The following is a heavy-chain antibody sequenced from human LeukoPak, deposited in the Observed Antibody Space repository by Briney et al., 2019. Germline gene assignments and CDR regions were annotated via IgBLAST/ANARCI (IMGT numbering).Heavy chain of an antibody. CDR1: GGSFVGTN. Sequence: PPETLSSTCAAYGGSFVGTNWGWIAPPQGKGRKWIGEINHSGSTNYNPSLKSRVTISVDTSKNQFSLKLSSVTAADTAVYYCARRGYTAPFDYWGQGTLVTVSS. CDR2: INHSGST. D-gene: IGHD3-16*02. CDR3: ARRGYTAPFDY. J-gene: IGHJ4*02. V-gene: IGHV4-34*01.